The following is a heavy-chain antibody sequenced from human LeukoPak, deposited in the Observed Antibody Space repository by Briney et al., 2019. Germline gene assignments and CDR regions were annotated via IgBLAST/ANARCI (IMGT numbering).Heavy chain of an antibody. CDR3: ASPPPGYGGNSRYYYYYMDV. CDR1: GGSFSGYY. J-gene: IGHJ6*03. V-gene: IGHV4-34*01. D-gene: IGHD4-23*01. Sequence: SETLSLTCAVYGGSFSGYYWSWIRQPPGKGLEWIGEINHSGSTNYNPSLKSRVTISVDTSKNQFSLKLSSVTAADTAVYYCASPPPGYGGNSRYYYYYMDVWGKGTTVPVSS. CDR2: INHSGST.